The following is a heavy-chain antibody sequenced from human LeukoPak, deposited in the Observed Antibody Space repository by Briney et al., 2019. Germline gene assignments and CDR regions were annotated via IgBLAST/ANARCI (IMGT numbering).Heavy chain of an antibody. CDR1: GFTFSNYW. D-gene: IGHD1-26*01. CDR3: ARGIEGATTPYYFDS. CDR2: IKQDGSET. Sequence: GGSLRLSCAASGFTFSNYWMNWVRQAPGKGLEWVANIKQDGSETYYVGSVKGRFTISRDNAKNSLSLQMNSLRAEDTAVYYCARGIEGATTPYYFDSWGQGTLVTVSS. V-gene: IGHV3-7*02. J-gene: IGHJ4*02.